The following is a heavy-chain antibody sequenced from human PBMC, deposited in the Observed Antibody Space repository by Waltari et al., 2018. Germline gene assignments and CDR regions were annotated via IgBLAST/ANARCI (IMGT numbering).Heavy chain of an antibody. Sequence: EVQLVESRGGLVTTGGSLGTSCAAPGFTFRACRSSWARQAPGKGLEWLAKIDHDGSGNFFLGSVKGRFTISRDNAKNSVYLQMNSLTGEDTAVYYCATSLDGAGNDWGQGTLVTVCS. D-gene: IGHD1-1*01. V-gene: IGHV3-7*01. J-gene: IGHJ4*02. CDR3: ATSLDGAGND. CDR2: IDHDGSGN. CDR1: GFTFRACR.